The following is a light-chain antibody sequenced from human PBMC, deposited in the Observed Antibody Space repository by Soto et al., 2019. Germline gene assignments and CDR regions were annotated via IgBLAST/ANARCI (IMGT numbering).Light chain of an antibody. J-gene: IGKJ1*01. V-gene: IGKV3-20*01. CDR1: QSVSSSY. Sequence: VLKQSPVSLSLSSRERATLSCRASQSVSSSYLTWYQQKPGQAPRLLIYGASSRATGIPDRFSGSGSGTDFTLTISRLEPEDFAVYYCQQYDSSRETFGQGTKVDI. CDR3: QQYDSSRET. CDR2: GAS.